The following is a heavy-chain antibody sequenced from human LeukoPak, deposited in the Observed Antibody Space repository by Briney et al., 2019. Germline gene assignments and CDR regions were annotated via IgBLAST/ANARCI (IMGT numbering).Heavy chain of an antibody. CDR2: INHSGST. Sequence: ETLSLTCAVYGGSFSGYYWSWIRQPPGKGLEWIGEINHSGSTNYNPSLKSRVTISVDTSKNQFSLKLSSVTAADTAVYYCARGPNSDWLSSNYYYYGMDVWGQGTTVTVSS. CDR3: ARGPNSDWLSSNYYYYGMDV. CDR1: GGSFSGYY. J-gene: IGHJ6*02. D-gene: IGHD3-9*01. V-gene: IGHV4-34*01.